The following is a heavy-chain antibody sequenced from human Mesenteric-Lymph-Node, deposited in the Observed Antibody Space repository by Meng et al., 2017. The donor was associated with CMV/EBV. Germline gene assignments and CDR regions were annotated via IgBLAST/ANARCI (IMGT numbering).Heavy chain of an antibody. CDR2: ITPANGNT. Sequence: SCKTSGYTFNTYAMHWVRQAPGQRLEWIGWITPANGNTKSSQKFQGRVTMTRDTSTSTVYMELSSLRSEDTAVYYCAREPFRSGPVDYWGQGTLVTVSS. CDR3: AREPFRSGPVDY. J-gene: IGHJ4*02. D-gene: IGHD3-3*01. CDR1: GYTFNTYA. V-gene: IGHV1-3*01.